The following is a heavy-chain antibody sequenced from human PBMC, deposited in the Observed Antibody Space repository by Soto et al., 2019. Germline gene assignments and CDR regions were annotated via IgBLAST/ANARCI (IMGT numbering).Heavy chain of an antibody. V-gene: IGHV3-23*01. CDR1: GFTFSSYA. Sequence: HPGGSLRLSCAASGFTFSSYAMSWVRQAPGKGLEWVSAISGSGGSTYYADSVKGRFTISRDNSKNTLYLQMNSLRAEDTAAYYCAKDSPYYYDYVWGSYRYSDYWGQGTLVTGSS. CDR3: AKDSPYYYDYVWGSYRYSDY. CDR2: ISGSGGST. J-gene: IGHJ4*02. D-gene: IGHD3-16*02.